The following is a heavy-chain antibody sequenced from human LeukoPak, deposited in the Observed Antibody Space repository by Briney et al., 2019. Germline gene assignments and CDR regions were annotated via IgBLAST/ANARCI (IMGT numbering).Heavy chain of an antibody. J-gene: IGHJ6*02. CDR2: ISSSSRYI. V-gene: IGHV3-21*01. CDR3: ARDGGDIGYYGMDV. D-gene: IGHD2-21*02. CDR1: GFTFSSYS. Sequence: GGSLRLSCAASGFTFSSYSMNWVRQAPGKGLEWVSSISSSSRYIYYADSVKGRFTISRDNAKNSLYLQMNSLRAEDTAVYYCARDGGDIGYYGMDVWGQGTTVTVSS.